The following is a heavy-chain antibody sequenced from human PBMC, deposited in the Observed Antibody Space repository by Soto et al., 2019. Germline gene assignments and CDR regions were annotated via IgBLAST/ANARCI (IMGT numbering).Heavy chain of an antibody. D-gene: IGHD6-19*01. V-gene: IGHV4-59*01. CDR3: ARGHSSGWPNWFDP. CDR2: IYYSGST. J-gene: IGHJ5*02. Sequence: SETLSLTCTVSGGSISSYYWSWIRQPPGKGLEWIGYIYYSGSTNYNPSLKSRVTISVDTSKNQFSLKLSSVTAADTAVYYCARGHSSGWPNWFDPGGQGTLVTVSS. CDR1: GGSISSYY.